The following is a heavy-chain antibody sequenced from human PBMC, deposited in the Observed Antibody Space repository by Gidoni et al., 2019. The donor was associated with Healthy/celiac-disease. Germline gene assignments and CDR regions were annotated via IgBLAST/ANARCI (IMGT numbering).Heavy chain of an antibody. J-gene: IGHJ4*02. D-gene: IGHD3-22*01. V-gene: IGHV3-74*01. CDR1: GFIVSGYW. CDR3: ARENYDSGGYYLTH. Sequence: EVQLVESGGGLVQPGGSPRLSCAASGFIVSGYWLHWVRQAPGKGLVWVSRINSDGSSTSYADSVKGRFTISRDNAKNTLYLQMNSLRAEDTAVYYCARENYDSGGYYLTHWGQGTLVTVSS. CDR2: INSDGSST.